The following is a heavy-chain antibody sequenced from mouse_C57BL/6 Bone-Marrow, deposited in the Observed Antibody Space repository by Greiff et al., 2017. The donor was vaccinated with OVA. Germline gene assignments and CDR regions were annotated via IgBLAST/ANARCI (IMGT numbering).Heavy chain of an antibody. CDR1: GFTFSSYG. Sequence: EVHLVESGGDLVKPGGSLKLSCAASGFTFSSYGMSWVRQTPDKRLEWVATISSGGSYTYYPDSVKGRFTISRDNAKNTLYLQMSSLKSEDTAMYYCARGDYDYDGFFYAMDYWGQGTSVTVSS. J-gene: IGHJ4*01. D-gene: IGHD2-4*01. V-gene: IGHV5-6*01. CDR2: ISSGGSYT. CDR3: ARGDYDYDGFFYAMDY.